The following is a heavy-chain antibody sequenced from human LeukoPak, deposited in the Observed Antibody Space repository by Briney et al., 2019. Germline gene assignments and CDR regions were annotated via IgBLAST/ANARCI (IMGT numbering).Heavy chain of an antibody. D-gene: IGHD3-3*01. CDR2: ISRSGGST. CDR3: AKGILPTTFGVVICDFDY. Sequence: GGSLRLSCAASGLTVSSNYMTWVRQAPGKGLEWVSAISRSGGSTYYADSVKGRFTISRDNSKNTLYLQMNSLRAEDTAVYYCAKGILPTTFGVVICDFDYWGQGTLVTVSS. J-gene: IGHJ4*02. V-gene: IGHV3-23*01. CDR1: GLTVSSNY.